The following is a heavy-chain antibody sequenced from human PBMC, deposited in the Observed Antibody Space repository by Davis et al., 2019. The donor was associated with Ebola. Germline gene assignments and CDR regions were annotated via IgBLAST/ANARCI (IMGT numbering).Heavy chain of an antibody. CDR3: ARDSYRGGWYSGMDY. J-gene: IGHJ4*02. D-gene: IGHD6-19*01. Sequence: ASVKVSCKASGYSFTVNAIHWVRQAPGQRLEWVGWINAGTGNRQYSEKLQGRVIITRDTSASTVYMEVSSLRSEDTAVYYCARDSYRGGWYSGMDYWGQGTLVTVSS. V-gene: IGHV1-3*01. CDR1: GYSFTVNA. CDR2: INAGTGNR.